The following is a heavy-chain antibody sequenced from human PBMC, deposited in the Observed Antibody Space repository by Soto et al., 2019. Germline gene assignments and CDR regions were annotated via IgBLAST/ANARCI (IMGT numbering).Heavy chain of an antibody. J-gene: IGHJ4*02. CDR3: AMGVANALPVLED. CDR1: GFSFGDFV. D-gene: IGHD2-21*01. V-gene: IGHV3-9*01. CDR2: VSWNSGAK. Sequence: PEGSLRLSCVASGFSFGDFVMHWVRQRPGKGLEWVSSVSWNSGAKLYADSVKGRFAISRDSAKKSVYLQMNSLRPDDTAFYYCAMGVANALPVLEDWGQAPPFTVAS.